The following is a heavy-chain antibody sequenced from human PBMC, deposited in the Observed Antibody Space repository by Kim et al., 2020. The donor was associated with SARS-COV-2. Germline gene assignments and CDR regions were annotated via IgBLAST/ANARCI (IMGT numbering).Heavy chain of an antibody. CDR3: ARGVDY. V-gene: IGHV3-11*04. CDR2: SNASPI. J-gene: IGHJ4*02. Sequence: SNASPIYHADSGKGRLTVSRDNAKNSLYLQMNSLRAEDTAVYYCARGVDYWGQGTLVTVSS.